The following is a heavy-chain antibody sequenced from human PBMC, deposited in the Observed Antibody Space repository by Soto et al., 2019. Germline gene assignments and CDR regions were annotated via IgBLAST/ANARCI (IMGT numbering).Heavy chain of an antibody. V-gene: IGHV3-23*01. CDR2: ISGSGGST. CDR3: AKLLKYCSGGSCYYYFDY. J-gene: IGHJ4*02. CDR1: GFTFSSYA. D-gene: IGHD2-15*01. Sequence: PGGSLRLSCAASGFTFSSYAMSWVRQAPGKGLEWVSAISGSGGSTYYADSVKGRFTISRDNSKNTLYLQMNSLRAEDTAVYYCAKLLKYCSGGSCYYYFDYWGQGTLVTVSS.